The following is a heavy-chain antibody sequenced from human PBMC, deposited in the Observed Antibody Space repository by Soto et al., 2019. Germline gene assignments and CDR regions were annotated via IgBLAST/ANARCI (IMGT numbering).Heavy chain of an antibody. V-gene: IGHV3-21*01. J-gene: IGHJ5*02. Sequence: SLRLSCAASGFTFRSFTMNWVRQAPGKGLEWVSTISSNSAYIYYTDALRGRFTISRDNAKNSLHLQMNSLRAEDTAVYYCTRDASRDSSARGWFDPWGPGTLVTVSS. CDR3: TRDASRDSSARGWFDP. CDR1: GFTFRSFT. D-gene: IGHD6-13*01. CDR2: ISSNSAYI.